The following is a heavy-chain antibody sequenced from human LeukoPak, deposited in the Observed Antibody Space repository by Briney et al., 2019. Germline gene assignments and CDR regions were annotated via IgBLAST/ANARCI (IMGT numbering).Heavy chain of an antibody. V-gene: IGHV3-74*01. CDR1: GFTFSSYW. D-gene: IGHD6-6*01. CDR2: INSDGSST. Sequence: QAGGSLRLSCAASGFTFSSYWMYWVRQAPGKGLICVSRINSDGSSTSYADSVKGRFTISRDNAKNTLYLQMNSLRAEDTAVYYCARGGVYSTSAVDYWGQGTLVTVSS. J-gene: IGHJ4*02. CDR3: ARGGVYSTSAVDY.